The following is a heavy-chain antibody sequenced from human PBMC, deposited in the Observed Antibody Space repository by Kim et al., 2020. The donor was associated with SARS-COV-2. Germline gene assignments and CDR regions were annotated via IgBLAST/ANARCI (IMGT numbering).Heavy chain of an antibody. D-gene: IGHD1-1*01. J-gene: IGHJ4*02. Sequence: GGSLRLSCTASGFTFGDYAMSWVRQAPGKGLEWVGFIRSKAYGGTSEYAASVKGRFTISRDDSKSIAYLQMNSLKTEDTAVYYCTLLPSGTLGYWGQGTLVTVSS. CDR1: GFTFGDYA. CDR2: IRSKAYGGTS. CDR3: TLLPSGTLGY. V-gene: IGHV3-49*04.